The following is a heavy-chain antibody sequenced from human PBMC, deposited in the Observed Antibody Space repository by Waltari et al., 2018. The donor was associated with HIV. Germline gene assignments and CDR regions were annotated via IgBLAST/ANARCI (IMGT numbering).Heavy chain of an antibody. J-gene: IGHJ4*02. Sequence: EVQLVESGGGLVKPGESLRLSFPASGLTLPHAWMSWVRQAPGKGLEWVGRIKSEDDGGTTDYAAPVKGRFTISRDDSKNALYLQMNSLKTEDTALYYCTSTGGGITDYWGQGTLVTVSS. V-gene: IGHV3-15*01. CDR3: TSTGGGITDY. D-gene: IGHD2-15*01. CDR1: GLTLPHAW. CDR2: IKSEDDGGTT.